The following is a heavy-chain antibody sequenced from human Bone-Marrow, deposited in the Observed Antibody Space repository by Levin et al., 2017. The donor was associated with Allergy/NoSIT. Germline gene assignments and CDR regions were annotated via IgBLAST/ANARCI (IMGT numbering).Heavy chain of an antibody. Sequence: SLKISCEASGFTFGDFSMHWVRRLPGKGLEWVSGINFNSGSIGYADSVRDRFFISRDNAKNLVYLEMVTLTTEDTALYFCAKDIARNHDFWSMGRFNAMDVWGQGTTVTVSS. D-gene: IGHD3-3*01. J-gene: IGHJ6*01. CDR1: GFTFGDFS. V-gene: IGHV3-9*01. CDR2: INFNSGSI. CDR3: AKDIARNHDFWSMGRFNAMDV.